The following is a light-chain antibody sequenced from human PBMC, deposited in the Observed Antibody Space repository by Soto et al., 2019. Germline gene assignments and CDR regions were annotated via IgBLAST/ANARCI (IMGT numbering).Light chain of an antibody. CDR3: TARAVTTVV. J-gene: IGLJ2*01. CDR2: EVN. CDR1: SSDVGGYNY. Sequence: QSALTQPPSASGSPGQSVTISCTGTSSDVGGYNYVSWYQQHPGKAPKLMIYEVNQRPSGVPDRFSGSKSGNTASLTVSGLQDEDDADYYCTARAVTTVVFGGGTKLTVL. V-gene: IGLV2-8*01.